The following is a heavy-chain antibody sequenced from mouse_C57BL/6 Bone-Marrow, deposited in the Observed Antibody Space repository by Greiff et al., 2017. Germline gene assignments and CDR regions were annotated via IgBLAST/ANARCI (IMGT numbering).Heavy chain of an antibody. CDR2: IYPGDGGT. CDR3: ARGGYGDWFAY. J-gene: IGHJ3*01. V-gene: IGHV1-82*01. D-gene: IGHD2-2*01. CDR1: GYAFSSSW. Sequence: VQLQQSGPELVKPGASVKISCKASGYAFSSSWMNWVKQRPGKGLEWIGRIYPGDGGTNYNGKFKGKATLTADKSSSTAYMQLSSLTSEDSAVYFCARGGYGDWFAYWGQGTLVTVSA.